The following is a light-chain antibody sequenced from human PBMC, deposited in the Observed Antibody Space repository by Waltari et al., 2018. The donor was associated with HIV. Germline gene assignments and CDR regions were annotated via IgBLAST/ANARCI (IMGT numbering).Light chain of an antibody. J-gene: IGLJ1*01. CDR3: QSADTDGIYQV. CDR2: KDT. V-gene: IGLV3-25*03. CDR1: ALPYQY. Sequence: SYELTQSLSVSVSPGQTATITCSGDALPYQYAYWYQQKPGQAPVLVIFKDTEMPSGSPARFSCSTSGKTVTLTIREVQAEDEADYYCQSADTDGIYQVFGGGTKVTVL.